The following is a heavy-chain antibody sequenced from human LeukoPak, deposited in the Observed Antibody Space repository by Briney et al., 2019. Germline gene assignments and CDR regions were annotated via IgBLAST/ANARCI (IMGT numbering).Heavy chain of an antibody. D-gene: IGHD6-13*01. Sequence: GGSLRLSCAASGFTVSSNYMSWVRQAPGKGLEWVSVIYSGGSTYYADSVKGRFTISRDNSKNTLYLQMNSLRAEDTAVYYCAQGYEYSSSWYAYWGQGTLVTVSS. CDR2: IYSGGST. CDR3: AQGYEYSSSWYAY. CDR1: GFTVSSNY. J-gene: IGHJ4*02. V-gene: IGHV3-53*01.